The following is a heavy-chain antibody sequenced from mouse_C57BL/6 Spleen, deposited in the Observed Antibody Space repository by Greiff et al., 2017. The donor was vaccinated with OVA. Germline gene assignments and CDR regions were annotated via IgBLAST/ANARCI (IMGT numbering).Heavy chain of an antibody. V-gene: IGHV1-15*01. J-gene: IGHJ4*01. CDR1: GYTFTDYE. Sequence: VKLMESGAELVRPGASVTLSCKASGYTFTDYEMHWVKQTPVHGLEWIGAIDPETGGTAYNQKFKGKAILTADKSSSTAYMELRSLTSEDSAVYYCTRWLLRCYYAMDYWGQGTSVTVSS. CDR3: TRWLLRCYYAMDY. D-gene: IGHD2-3*01. CDR2: IDPETGGT.